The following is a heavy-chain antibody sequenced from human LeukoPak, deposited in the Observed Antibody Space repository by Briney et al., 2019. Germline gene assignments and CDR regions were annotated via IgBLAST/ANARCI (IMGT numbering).Heavy chain of an antibody. V-gene: IGHV3-7*01. Sequence: GGSRRLSCAAPGFTSVNDWMSGVRSSRGTGREWGAKVKPVGGGTQYVDSVKGRFTISRDNAKNTLYLQMSGLRPEDTALYYCATFSSCNYPKESFNIWGQGTMVTVSS. CDR3: ATFSSCNYPKESFNI. CDR1: GFTSVNDW. D-gene: IGHD2/OR15-2a*01. J-gene: IGHJ3*02. CDR2: VKPVGGGT.